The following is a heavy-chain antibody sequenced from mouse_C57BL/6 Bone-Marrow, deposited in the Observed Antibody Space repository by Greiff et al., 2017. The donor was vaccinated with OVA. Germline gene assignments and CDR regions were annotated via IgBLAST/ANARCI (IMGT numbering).Heavy chain of an antibody. Sequence: VQLQQSGPELVKPGASVKISCKASGYSFTSYYIHWVKQRPGQGLEWIGWLYPGSGNTKYNEKFKGKATLTADTSSSTAYMQLSSLTSEDSAVYYCARFGYGSYFDYWGQGTTLTVSS. J-gene: IGHJ2*01. CDR1: GYSFTSYY. CDR2: LYPGSGNT. V-gene: IGHV1-66*01. D-gene: IGHD2-10*02. CDR3: ARFGYGSYFDY.